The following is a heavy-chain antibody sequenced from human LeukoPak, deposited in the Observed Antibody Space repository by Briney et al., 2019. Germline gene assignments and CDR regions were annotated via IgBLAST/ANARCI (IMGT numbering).Heavy chain of an antibody. V-gene: IGHV4-61*08. CDR2: IYYSGST. D-gene: IGHD2-8*01. J-gene: IGHJ6*02. Sequence: SETLSLTCAVSGGSISSGGYSWSWIRQPPGKGLEWVGYIYYSGSTNYNPSLKSRVTISVDTSKNQFSLKLSSVTAADTAVYYRARGTNRSYYFGMDVWGQGTTVTVSS. CDR1: GGSISSGGYS. CDR3: ARGTNRSYYFGMDV.